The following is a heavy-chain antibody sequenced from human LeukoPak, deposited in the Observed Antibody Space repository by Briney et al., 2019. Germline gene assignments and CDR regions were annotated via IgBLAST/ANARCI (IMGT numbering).Heavy chain of an antibody. J-gene: IGHJ4*02. CDR1: GFIFRTYA. D-gene: IGHD1-1*01. V-gene: IGHV3-49*04. Sequence: GGSLRLSCAASGFIFRTYAMTWVRQAPGKGLEWVGFIRSKAYGETADYAASVKGRFTISRGDSKAIAYLQMNSLKTEDTAVYHCTRDRGAYNLYDYWGQGTLVTVSS. CDR3: TRDRGAYNLYDY. CDR2: IRSKAYGETA.